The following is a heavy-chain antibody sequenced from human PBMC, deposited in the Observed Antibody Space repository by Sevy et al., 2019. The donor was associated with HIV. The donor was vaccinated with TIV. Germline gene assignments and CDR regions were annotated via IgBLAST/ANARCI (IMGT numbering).Heavy chain of an antibody. CDR3: ARSSPLLLWFGELLSGDAFDI. D-gene: IGHD3-10*01. CDR2: IYYSGST. J-gene: IGHJ3*02. V-gene: IGHV4-31*03. Sequence: SETLSLTCTVSGGSISSGGYYWSWIRQHPGKGLEWIGYIYYSGSTYYNPSLKSRVTISVDTSKNQFSLKLSSVTAADTAVYYCARSSPLLLWFGELLSGDAFDIWCQGTMVTVSS. CDR1: GGSISSGGYY.